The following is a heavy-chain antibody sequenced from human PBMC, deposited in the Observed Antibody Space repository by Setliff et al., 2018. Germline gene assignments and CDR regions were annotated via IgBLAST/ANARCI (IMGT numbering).Heavy chain of an antibody. CDR3: ARSRSTAVKGGVFAV. D-gene: IGHD6-19*01. CDR1: GASITSEAYY. CDR2: IYYSGST. J-gene: IGHJ2*01. V-gene: IGHV4-31*03. Sequence: SETLSLTCIVSGASITSEAYYWSWIRQYPGKGLEWIGYIYYSGSTYYNPSLQSRVTVSLDSSKNHFSLELTSVTAADTAEYFCARSRSTAVKGGVFAVWGRGTLVTVSS.